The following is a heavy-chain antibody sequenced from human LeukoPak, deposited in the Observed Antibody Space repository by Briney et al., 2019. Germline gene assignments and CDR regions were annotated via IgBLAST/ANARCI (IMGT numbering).Heavy chain of an antibody. D-gene: IGHD4-17*01. CDR2: INTDGSST. V-gene: IGHV3-74*01. CDR1: GFTFSSYW. J-gene: IGHJ4*02. Sequence: GGSLRLSCAASGFTFSSYWMHWVRQPPGKGLVWVSRINTDGSSTYYADSVKGRFTISRDNAKNTLYLQMNSLTVDDTAVYYRASSGPMTYGDYHWGQGSLVTVSS. CDR3: ASSGPMTYGDYH.